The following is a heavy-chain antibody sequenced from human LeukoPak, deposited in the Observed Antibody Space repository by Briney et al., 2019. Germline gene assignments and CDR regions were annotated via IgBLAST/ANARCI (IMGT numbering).Heavy chain of an antibody. Sequence: SETLSLTCAVYGGSFSGYYWSWIRQPPGKGLEWIGEINHSGSTNYNPSLKSRVTISVDTSKNQFSLKLSSVTAADTAVYYCARARIVRATTKNDYWGQGTLVTVSS. J-gene: IGHJ4*02. V-gene: IGHV4-34*01. D-gene: IGHD1-26*01. CDR2: INHSGST. CDR3: ARARIVRATTKNDY. CDR1: GGSFSGYY.